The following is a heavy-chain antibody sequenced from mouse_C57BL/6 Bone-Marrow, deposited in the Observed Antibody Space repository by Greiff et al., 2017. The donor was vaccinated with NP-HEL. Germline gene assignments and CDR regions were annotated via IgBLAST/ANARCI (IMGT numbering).Heavy chain of an antibody. Sequence: VKLQESGPGLVQPSQSLSIPCTVSGFSLTSYGVHWVRQSPGKGLEWLGVIWSGGSTDYNAAFISRLSISKDNSKRQVFFKMNRLQADDTDIYYCARNFYGSSDYYAMDYWGQGTSVTVSS. V-gene: IGHV2-2*01. CDR3: ARNFYGSSDYYAMDY. CDR1: GFSLTSYG. D-gene: IGHD1-1*01. CDR2: IWSGGST. J-gene: IGHJ4*01.